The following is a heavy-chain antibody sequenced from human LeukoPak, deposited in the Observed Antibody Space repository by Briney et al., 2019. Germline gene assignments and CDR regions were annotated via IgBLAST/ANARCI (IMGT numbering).Heavy chain of an antibody. J-gene: IGHJ4*01. CDR1: GGSISSYY. Sequence: SETLSLTCTVSGGSISSYYWSWIRQPPGKGLEWIGYIYYSGSTNYNPSLKSRVTISVDTSKNQFSLKLSSVTAADTAVYYCARDRSSELDYWGQEPWSPSPQ. V-gene: IGHV4-59*01. CDR3: ARDRSSELDY. CDR2: IYYSGST. D-gene: IGHD1-26*01.